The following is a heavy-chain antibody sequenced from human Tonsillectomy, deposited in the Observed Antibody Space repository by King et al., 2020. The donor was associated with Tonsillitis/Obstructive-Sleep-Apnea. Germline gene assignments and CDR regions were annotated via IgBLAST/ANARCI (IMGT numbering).Heavy chain of an antibody. CDR3: ARDHGYCSSTSCYGGVNDWFDP. Sequence: VQLVESGGGLVQPGGSLRLSCAASGFTFSSYWMHWVRQAPGKGLVWVSRINSDVSSTSYADPVKGRFTISRDNAKNTLYLQMNSLRAEDTAVYYCARDHGYCSSTSCYGGVNDWFDPWGQGTLVTVSS. J-gene: IGHJ5*02. CDR1: GFTFSSYW. CDR2: INSDVSST. V-gene: IGHV3-74*01. D-gene: IGHD2-2*01.